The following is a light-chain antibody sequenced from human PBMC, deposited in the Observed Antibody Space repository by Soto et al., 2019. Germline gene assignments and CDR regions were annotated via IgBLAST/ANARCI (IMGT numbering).Light chain of an antibody. V-gene: IGLV1-47*02. CDR2: SNN. J-gene: IGLJ3*02. CDR1: SSNIGSNY. CDR3: QAYDYSLTASV. Sequence: QSVLTQPPSASGTPGQRVTISCSGSSSNIGSNYVYWYQQVPGTAPKLLIFSNNQRPSGVPDRFSGSKSGTSASLAITGLQAEDEADYYCQAYDYSLTASVFGGGTKLTVL.